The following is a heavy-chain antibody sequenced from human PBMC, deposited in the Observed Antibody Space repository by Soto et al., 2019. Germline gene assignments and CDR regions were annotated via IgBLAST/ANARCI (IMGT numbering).Heavy chain of an antibody. CDR2: ISGSGGST. CDR1: GFTFSSYA. D-gene: IGHD3-10*01. Sequence: PGGSLRLSCAASGFTFSSYAMSWVRQAPGKGLEWVSAISGSGGSTNYNPSLKSLVTISVDTSKNQFSLKVSSVTAADTSVYYCARRSYYGSGSIFDYWGQGALVTVSS. CDR3: ARRSYYGSGSIFDY. V-gene: IGHV3-23*01. J-gene: IGHJ4*02.